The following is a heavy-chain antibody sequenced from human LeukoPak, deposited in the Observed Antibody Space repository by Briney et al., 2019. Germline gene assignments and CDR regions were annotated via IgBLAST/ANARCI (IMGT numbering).Heavy chain of an antibody. CDR3: VVERYYPSTLDY. J-gene: IGHJ4*02. CDR2: IYYTGST. Sequence: PSETLSLTCTVSGVSISSSSYYWGWIRQSPGKGLEWIGSIYYTGSTYYNPSLKSRVTISVDTSKNQFSLKLSSVTAADTAVYYCVVERYYPSTLDYWGQGTLVTVSS. CDR1: GVSISSSSYY. D-gene: IGHD3-22*01. V-gene: IGHV4-39*01.